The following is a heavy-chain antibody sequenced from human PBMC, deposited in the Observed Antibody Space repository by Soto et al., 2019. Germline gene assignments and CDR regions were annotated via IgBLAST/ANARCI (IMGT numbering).Heavy chain of an antibody. V-gene: IGHV3-30*18. CDR3: AKAGRFIAAAGNYGMDV. D-gene: IGHD6-13*01. J-gene: IGHJ6*02. CDR1: GFTFSSYG. Sequence: GGSLRLSCAASGFTFSSYGMHWVRQAPGKGLEWVAVISYDGSNKYYADSVKGRFTISRDNSKNTLYLQMNSLRAEDTAVYYCAKAGRFIAAAGNYGMDVWGQGTTVTVSS. CDR2: ISYDGSNK.